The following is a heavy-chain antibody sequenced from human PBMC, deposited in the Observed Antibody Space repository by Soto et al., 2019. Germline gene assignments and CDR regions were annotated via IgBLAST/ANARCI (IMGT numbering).Heavy chain of an antibody. D-gene: IGHD3-9*01. CDR3: ARDYDILTGYYNVTDY. CDR1: GFTFSSYG. V-gene: IGHV3-33*01. CDR2: IWYDGSNK. J-gene: IGHJ4*02. Sequence: GGSLRLSCAASGFTFSSYGMHWVRQAPGKGLEWVAVIWYDGSNKYYADSVKGRFTISRDNSKNTLYLQMNSLRAEDTAVYYCARDYDILTGYYNVTDYWGQGTLVTVSS.